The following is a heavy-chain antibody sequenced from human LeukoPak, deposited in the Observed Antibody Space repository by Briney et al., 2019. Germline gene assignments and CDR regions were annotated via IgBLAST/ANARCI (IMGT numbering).Heavy chain of an antibody. V-gene: IGHV3-7*01. CDR2: IKQDGSEK. CDR3: ARDGGSYCTGNLCYKDGFFDY. CDR1: GFTFSSYW. Sequence: GGSLRLSCAASGFTFSSYWMSWVRQAPGKGLEWLANIKQDGSEKYYVDSVKGRFTISRDNAKNSLYLQLNSLRAEDTAVYYYARDGGSYCTGNLCYKDGFFDYWGQGTLVTVSS. J-gene: IGHJ4*02. D-gene: IGHD2-8*02.